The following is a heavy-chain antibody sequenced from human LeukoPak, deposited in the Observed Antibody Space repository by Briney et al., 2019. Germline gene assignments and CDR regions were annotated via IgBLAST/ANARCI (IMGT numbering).Heavy chain of an antibody. CDR3: AREILGGFNPGAY. J-gene: IGHJ4*02. CDR2: IHRSGSP. D-gene: IGHD1-14*01. Sequence: PSETLSLTCTVSLDSTTSNFWSWVRQSPGKGLEWIGEIHRSGSPNYNPSLQSRVTISIGRSRNQIALELSSVTAADTAVYYCAREILGGFNPGAYWGQGTLVTVSS. V-gene: IGHV4-4*02. CDR1: LDSTTSNF.